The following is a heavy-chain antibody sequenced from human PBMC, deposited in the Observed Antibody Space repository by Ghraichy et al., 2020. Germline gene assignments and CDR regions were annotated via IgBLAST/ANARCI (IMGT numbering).Heavy chain of an antibody. D-gene: IGHD4-17*01. CDR3: ARDRRDFGDYDAFDI. J-gene: IGHJ3*02. Sequence: GGSLRLSCAASGFTFKNYGMHWVRQAPGKGLEWVAVIWYDGTTKHYADSVKGRFTISRDNSKNTLYLQMNRLRADDSAVYSCARDRRDFGDYDAFDIWGQGTLVTVSA. CDR2: IWYDGTTK. CDR1: GFTFKNYG. V-gene: IGHV3-33*01.